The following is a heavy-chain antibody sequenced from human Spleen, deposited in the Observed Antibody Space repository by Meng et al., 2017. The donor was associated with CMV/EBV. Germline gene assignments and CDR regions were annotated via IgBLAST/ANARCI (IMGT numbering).Heavy chain of an antibody. CDR2: INPNSGGT. CDR3: ARDRPTLEMAIDY. D-gene: IGHD5-24*01. J-gene: IGHJ4*02. CDR1: GYTFTGYY. V-gene: IGHV1-2*02. Sequence: QVQLGQSGAEVKKPGASVKVSCKASGYTFTGYYMHWVRQAPGQGLEWMGWINPNSGGTNYAQKFQDRVTMTRDTSISTAYMELSRLRSDDTAVYYCARDRPTLEMAIDYWGQGTLVTVSS.